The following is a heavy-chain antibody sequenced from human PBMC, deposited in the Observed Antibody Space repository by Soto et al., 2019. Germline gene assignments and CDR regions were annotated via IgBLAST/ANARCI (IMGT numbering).Heavy chain of an antibody. V-gene: IGHV3-30-3*01. CDR3: ARTDDYGVYFDY. Sequence: PGGSLRLSCAASGFAFSGYPMYWVRQAPGKGLEWLALISFDGSNKFYIESVKGRFTISRDNSKNTVFLQMNSLRAEDTAVYFCARTDDYGVYFDYRGQGTLVTVSS. J-gene: IGHJ4*02. D-gene: IGHD4-17*01. CDR1: GFAFSGYP. CDR2: ISFDGSNK.